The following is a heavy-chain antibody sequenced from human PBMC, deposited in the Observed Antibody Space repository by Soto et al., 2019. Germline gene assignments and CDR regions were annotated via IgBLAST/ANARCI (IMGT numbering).Heavy chain of an antibody. Sequence: QVQLVGSGGGVVQPGRSLRLSCAASGFTFSSYGMHGVRRAPGNGLEWVAVISYDGSNKYYADSVKGRFTISRDNSKNTLYLQMNSLRAEDTAVYYCAKDISSSSVYYGMDVWGQGTTVTVSS. D-gene: IGHD6-6*01. CDR2: ISYDGSNK. V-gene: IGHV3-30*18. J-gene: IGHJ6*02. CDR1: GFTFSSYG. CDR3: AKDISSSSVYYGMDV.